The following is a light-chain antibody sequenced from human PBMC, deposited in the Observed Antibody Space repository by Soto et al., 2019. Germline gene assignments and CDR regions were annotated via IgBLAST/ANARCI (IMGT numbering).Light chain of an antibody. V-gene: IGKV3-15*01. CDR2: GAS. CDR1: QSVSSN. CDR3: QQYNNWSLT. J-gene: IGKJ4*01. Sequence: EIVMTQSPAALSLSPGERATLCCRAGQSVSSNLAWYQQKPGQATRLIIYGASTRATGIPARFSGSGSGTEFTLNISSLQSEDFAVYYCQQYNNWSLTFGGGTKVDIK.